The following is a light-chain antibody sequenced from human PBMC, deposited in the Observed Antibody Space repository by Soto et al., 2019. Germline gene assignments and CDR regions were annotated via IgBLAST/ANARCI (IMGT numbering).Light chain of an antibody. V-gene: IGKV1-39*01. CDR3: QQSYNIPLT. Sequence: DIQMTQSPSSLSASVGDRVTITCRASQSISSYLNWYQHKPGRAPDLLIYAGSSLQSGVPSRFSGSGSGTDFTLTIINLQPEDFATYFCQQSYNIPLTFGGGTKVEIK. CDR1: QSISSY. CDR2: AGS. J-gene: IGKJ4*01.